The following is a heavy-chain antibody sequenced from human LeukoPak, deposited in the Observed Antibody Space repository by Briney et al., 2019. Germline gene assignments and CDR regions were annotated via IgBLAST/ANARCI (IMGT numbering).Heavy chain of an antibody. CDR3: ARDGGPAHYSRGFFDY. Sequence: GGSLSLSCAASGFTVTSNYMSWVRQAPGKGLEWVSVIYSGGSTDYADSVKGRFTISRDNSKNLLYLQMNILRAEDTDVYFCARDGGPAHYSRGFFDYWGQGILVTVSS. CDR1: GFTVTSNY. D-gene: IGHD3-10*01. V-gene: IGHV3-53*01. J-gene: IGHJ4*02. CDR2: IYSGGST.